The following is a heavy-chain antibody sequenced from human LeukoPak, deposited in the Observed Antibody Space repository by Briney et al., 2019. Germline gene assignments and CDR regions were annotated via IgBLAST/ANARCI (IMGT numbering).Heavy chain of an antibody. CDR3: AGVQGHPPNGLDV. CDR2: INSDGSST. J-gene: IGHJ3*01. V-gene: IGHV3-74*01. Sequence: GGSLRLSCAASGFTFSSYWMHWVRQAPGKELVWVSRINSDGSSTSYADSVKGRFTISRDNAKNTLYLQMNSLRAEDTAVYYCAGVQGHPPNGLDVWGQGTMVTVSS. CDR1: GFTFSSYW. D-gene: IGHD2-8*01.